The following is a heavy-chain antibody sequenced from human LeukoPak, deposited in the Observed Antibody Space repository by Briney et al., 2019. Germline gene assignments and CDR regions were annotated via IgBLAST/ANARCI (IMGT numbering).Heavy chain of an antibody. D-gene: IGHD1-7*01. CDR3: ATVTGTKSLYFYYYYYYMDV. CDR2: INPNNGDT. CDR1: GFTFTGYY. Sequence: ASVKVSCKASGFTFTGYYIHWVRQAPGQGLEWMGWINPNNGDTNYAQKFQGRVTMTRDTSISTAYMEMSRLRSEDTAVYYCATVTGTKSLYFYYYYYYMDVWGKGTTVTVSS. J-gene: IGHJ6*03. V-gene: IGHV1-2*02.